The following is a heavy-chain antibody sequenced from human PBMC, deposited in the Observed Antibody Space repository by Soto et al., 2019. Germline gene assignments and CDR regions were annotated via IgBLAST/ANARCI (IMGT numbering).Heavy chain of an antibody. CDR2: ISSSSSYI. J-gene: IGHJ3*02. CDR1: GFTFSSYS. D-gene: IGHD3-3*01. Sequence: GGSLRLSCAASGFTFSSYSMNWVRQAPGKGLEWVSSISSSSSYIYYADSVKGRFTISRDNAKNSLYLQMNSLRAEDTAVYYCARVLTDAIFGVVIGAFDIWGQGTMVTVSS. CDR3: ARVLTDAIFGVVIGAFDI. V-gene: IGHV3-21*01.